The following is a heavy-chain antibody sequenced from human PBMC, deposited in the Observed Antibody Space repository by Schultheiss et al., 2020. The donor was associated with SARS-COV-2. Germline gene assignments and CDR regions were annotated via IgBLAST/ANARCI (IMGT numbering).Heavy chain of an antibody. V-gene: IGHV4-59*01. CDR1: GGSISSYY. CDR3: ASRYYDFWSGIGH. Sequence: SETLSLTCTVSGGSISSYYWSWIRQPPGKGLEWIGYIYYSGSTNYNPSLKSRVTISVDTSKNQFSLKLSSVTAADTAVYYCASRYYDFWSGIGHWGQGTLVTVSS. J-gene: IGHJ4*02. CDR2: IYYSGST. D-gene: IGHD3-3*01.